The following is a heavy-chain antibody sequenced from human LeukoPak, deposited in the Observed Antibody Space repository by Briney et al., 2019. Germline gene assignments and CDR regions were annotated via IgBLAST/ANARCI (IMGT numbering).Heavy chain of an antibody. CDR2: FSWNSGSI. V-gene: IGHV3-9*01. J-gene: IGHJ3*02. D-gene: IGHD6-19*01. CDR1: GFTFDDYA. Sequence: GGSLRLSCAASGFTFDDYAMHGVRQAPGKGLVWVSGFSWNSGSIGYADSVKGRFTISRDNAKNSLYLQMNSLRAEDTALYYCAKETGIAVAGMSHDAFDIWGQGTMVTVSS. CDR3: AKETGIAVAGMSHDAFDI.